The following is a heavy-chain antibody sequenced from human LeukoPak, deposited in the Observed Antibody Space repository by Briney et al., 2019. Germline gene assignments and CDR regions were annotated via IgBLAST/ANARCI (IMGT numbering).Heavy chain of an antibody. CDR3: ARFNYYYYYMDV. Sequence: GGSLRLSCAASGFTFRSYWMSWVRQAPGKGLEWVANISQGGSVKYYVDSVKGRFTISRDDAKNSLYVQMNSLRDEDTAVYYCARFNYYYYYMDVWGKGTTVTVSS. V-gene: IGHV3-7*01. J-gene: IGHJ6*03. CDR2: ISQGGSVK. CDR1: GFTFRSYW.